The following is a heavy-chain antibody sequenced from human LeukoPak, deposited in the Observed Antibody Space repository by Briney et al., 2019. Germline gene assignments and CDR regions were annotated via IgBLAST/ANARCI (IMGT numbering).Heavy chain of an antibody. CDR1: GFTFSSYA. CDR2: ISGSGGST. V-gene: IGHV3-23*01. CDR3: AKPPVPLDYGDYARDY. Sequence: PGGSLRLSCAASGFTFSSYAMSWVRQAPGKGLEWVSAISGSGGSTYYADSVKGRFTISRDNSKNTLYLQMNSLRAEDTAVYYCAKPPVPLDYGDYARDYWGQGTLVTVSS. J-gene: IGHJ4*02. D-gene: IGHD4-17*01.